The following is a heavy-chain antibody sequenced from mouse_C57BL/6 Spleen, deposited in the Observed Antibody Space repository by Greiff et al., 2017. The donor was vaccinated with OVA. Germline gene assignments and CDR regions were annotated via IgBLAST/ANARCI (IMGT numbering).Heavy chain of an antibody. V-gene: IGHV5-17*01. J-gene: IGHJ2*01. Sequence: EVQGVESGGGLVKPGGSLKLSCAASGFTFSDYGMHWVRQAPEKGLEWVAYISSGSSTIYYADTVKGRFTISRDNAKNTLFLQMTSLRSEDTAMYYGAKTYDYDGAYYFDYWGQGTTLTVSS. D-gene: IGHD2-4*01. CDR2: ISSGSSTI. CDR3: AKTYDYDGAYYFDY. CDR1: GFTFSDYG.